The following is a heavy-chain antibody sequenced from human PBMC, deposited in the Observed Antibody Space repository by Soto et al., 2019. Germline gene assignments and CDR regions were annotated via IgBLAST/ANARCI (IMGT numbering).Heavy chain of an antibody. V-gene: IGHV3-23*01. CDR2: LSGSGGSI. D-gene: IGHD6-13*01. CDR1: GFTFSSHA. Sequence: GGSLRLSCTASGFTFSSHAMAWVRQAPGKGLEWVSGLSGSGGSIYYADSVKGRFTISRDNSMNTLYLQMKSLGAEDTAVYYCAKVSSSWYAGFFDLWGQGTPVTVSS. J-gene: IGHJ4*02. CDR3: AKVSSSWYAGFFDL.